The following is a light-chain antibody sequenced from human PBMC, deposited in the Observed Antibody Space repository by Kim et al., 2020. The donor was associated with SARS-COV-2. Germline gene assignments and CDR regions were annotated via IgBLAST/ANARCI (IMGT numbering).Light chain of an antibody. J-gene: IGKJ2*01. CDR3: QQYNSPVT. CDR1: QSISSW. V-gene: IGKV1-5*01. CDR2: DAS. Sequence: DIQMTQSPCTLSASVGDRVTITCRASQSISSWLAWYQQKPGKAPKLLIYDASSLESGVPSRFSGSGSGTEFTLTISSLQPDDFATYYCQQYNSPVTFGQGTKLEI.